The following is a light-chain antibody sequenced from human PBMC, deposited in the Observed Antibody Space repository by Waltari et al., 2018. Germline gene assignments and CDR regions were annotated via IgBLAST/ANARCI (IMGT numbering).Light chain of an antibody. Sequence: EIVLTQSPGTLSLSPGERATLSCRASQSVSSNYLAWYQQKPGQAPRLLIYDASNRATGIPDRCSGSGAGTDFTLTISRLEPEDLAGYYCQQYGSSPLTFGGGTKVEIK. J-gene: IGKJ4*01. V-gene: IGKV3-20*01. CDR2: DAS. CDR1: QSVSSNY. CDR3: QQYGSSPLT.